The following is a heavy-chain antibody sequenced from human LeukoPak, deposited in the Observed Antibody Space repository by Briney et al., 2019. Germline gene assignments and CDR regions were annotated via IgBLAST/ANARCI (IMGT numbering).Heavy chain of an antibody. CDR2: IIAYTGYT. D-gene: IGHD3-10*01. Sequence: GASVKVSCKASGYTFTSYGISWVRQAPEQGLEWMGWIIAYTGYTNYAQNFQGRVTMTTDTSTSTAYMELRSLRSDDTAVYYCARAFGGDPGYYYYMDVWGKGTTVTVSS. CDR1: GYTFTSYG. V-gene: IGHV1-18*01. J-gene: IGHJ6*03. CDR3: ARAFGGDPGYYYYMDV.